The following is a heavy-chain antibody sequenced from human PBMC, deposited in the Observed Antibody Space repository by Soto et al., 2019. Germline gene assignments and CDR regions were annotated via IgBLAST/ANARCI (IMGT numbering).Heavy chain of an antibody. V-gene: IGHV3-30*18. CDR1: GFTFSSYG. CDR2: ISYDGSNK. J-gene: IGHJ4*02. CDR3: AKGWGVIAVAGQSDY. D-gene: IGHD6-19*01. Sequence: GGSLRLSCAASGFTFSSYGMHWVRQAPGKGLEWVAVISYDGSNKYYADSVKGRFTISRDNSKNTLYLQMNSLRAEDTAVYYCAKGWGVIAVAGQSDYWGQGTLVTVSS.